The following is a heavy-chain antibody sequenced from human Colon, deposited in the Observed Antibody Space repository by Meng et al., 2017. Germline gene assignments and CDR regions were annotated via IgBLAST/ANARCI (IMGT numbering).Heavy chain of an antibody. Sequence: QVQLVQFGAEVKKPGPPLKLSGKASGYTFTSYGMHSVRQATGQGLLWLGWINVVNVNTIHSQKFEGMRASTSDTSASTFCIVLCNLTSDDTTVYYCARDGSPRGDQWGQGTLVTVSS. J-gene: IGHJ5*02. CDR3: ARDGSPRGDQ. CDR1: GYTFTSYG. CDR2: INVVNVNT. V-gene: IGHV1-3*01.